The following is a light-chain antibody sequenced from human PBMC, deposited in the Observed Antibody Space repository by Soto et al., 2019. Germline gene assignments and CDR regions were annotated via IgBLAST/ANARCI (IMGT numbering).Light chain of an antibody. J-gene: IGLJ1*01. Sequence: QSALTQPASVSGSPGQSITISCTGTSSDVGNYNLVSWYQHHPGKAPKLMIYEGSKRPSGVSNRFSGSKSGNTASLTISGLQAEDEADYYCCSFAAGSTPYVFGTGTNVTVL. CDR3: CSFAAGSTPYV. V-gene: IGLV2-23*01. CDR2: EGS. CDR1: SSDVGNYNL.